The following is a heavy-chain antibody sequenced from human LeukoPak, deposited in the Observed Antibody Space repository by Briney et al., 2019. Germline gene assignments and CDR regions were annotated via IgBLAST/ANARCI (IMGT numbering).Heavy chain of an antibody. V-gene: IGHV1-69*04. CDR3: ARDEGVADTAI. CDR2: IIPIFGIA. Sequence: GXXFSSYAISXVRQAPGQGLEXMGRIIPIFGIANYAQKFQGRVTITADKSTSTAYMELSSLRSEDTAVYYCARDEGVADTAIWGQGTLVTVSS. D-gene: IGHD5-18*01. J-gene: IGHJ4*02. CDR1: GXXFSSYA.